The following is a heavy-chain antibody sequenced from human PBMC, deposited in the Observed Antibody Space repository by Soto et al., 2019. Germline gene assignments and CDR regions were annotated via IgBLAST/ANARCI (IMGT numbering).Heavy chain of an antibody. J-gene: IGHJ6*02. CDR3: ARPEYSSSSYGMDV. Sequence: PGGSLRLSCAASGFTFSSYSMNRVRQAPGKGLEWVSYISSSSSTIYYADSVKGRFTISRDNAKNSLYLQMNSLRDEDTAVYYCARPEYSSSSYGMDVWGQGTTVTVSS. D-gene: IGHD6-6*01. CDR2: ISSSSSTI. CDR1: GFTFSSYS. V-gene: IGHV3-48*02.